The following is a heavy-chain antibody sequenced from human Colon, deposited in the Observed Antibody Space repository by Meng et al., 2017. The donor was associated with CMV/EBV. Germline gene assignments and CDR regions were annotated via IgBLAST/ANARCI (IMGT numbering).Heavy chain of an antibody. V-gene: IGHV3-7*01. CDR2: IKTDGSEK. CDR3: ARSPVLDSTGN. CDR1: GFTFSAYW. J-gene: IGHJ4*02. D-gene: IGHD3/OR15-3a*01. Sequence: GESLKISCAASGFTFSAYWLSWVRQAPGKGLEWVANIKTDGSEKYYVDSVKGRFTISRDNAKSSLYLEMNSLRAEDTAMYYCARSPVLDSTGNWGQGNLVTVSS.